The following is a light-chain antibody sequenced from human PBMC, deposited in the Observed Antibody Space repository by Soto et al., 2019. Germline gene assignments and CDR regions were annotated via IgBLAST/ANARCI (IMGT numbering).Light chain of an antibody. CDR1: QTISSW. V-gene: IGKV1-5*03. CDR3: QQYSNYPYT. Sequence: DIQMTQSPSTLSASVGDRVTITCRASQTISSWLAWYQQKPGKAPKLLIYKASSLKSGVPSRFSGSESGTEFTLTISSLQPDDFATYYCQQYSNYPYTFGQGTNLEIK. J-gene: IGKJ2*01. CDR2: KAS.